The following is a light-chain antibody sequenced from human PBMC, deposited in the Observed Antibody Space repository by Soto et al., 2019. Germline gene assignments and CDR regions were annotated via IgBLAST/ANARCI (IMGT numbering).Light chain of an antibody. V-gene: IGLV2-23*01. CDR3: CSYAGSGTWV. CDR1: SSDVGSYNV. CDR2: EGS. J-gene: IGLJ3*02. Sequence: QSALTPPASVSGSPGQSITISCTGTSSDVGSYNVVSWYQQHPAKAPQLMIYEGSKRPSGVSNRFPGSQSGNTGSLTISGLQAEDQADYYCCSYAGSGTWVFRGGTKLTLL.